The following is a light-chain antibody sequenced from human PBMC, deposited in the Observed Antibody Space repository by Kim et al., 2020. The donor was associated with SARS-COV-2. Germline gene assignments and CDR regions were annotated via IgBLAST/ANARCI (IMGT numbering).Light chain of an antibody. CDR1: QRISSW. CDR3: QQYNNYPLT. J-gene: IGKJ4*01. Sequence: DIQMTQSPSTLSASVGDRVTITCRASQRISSWLAWYQQKPGKAPKLLTYKTSTLQSGVPSRFSGSGSGTEFTLTISSLQPDDFATYYCQQYNNYPLTFGGGTKVDIK. V-gene: IGKV1-5*03. CDR2: KTS.